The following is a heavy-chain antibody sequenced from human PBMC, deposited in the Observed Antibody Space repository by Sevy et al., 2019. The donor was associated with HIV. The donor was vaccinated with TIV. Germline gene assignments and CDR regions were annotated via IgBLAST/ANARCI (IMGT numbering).Heavy chain of an antibody. CDR2: IGSGGDA. CDR3: ARSGGSSDYGMHV. Sequence: GGSLRLSCGASGFTFSSYDMHWVRQAAGKGLEWVSGIGSGGDAYYPGSVKGRITISRENAKNSLYLQMNSLRAGDTAVYYCARSGGSSDYGMHVWGQGTTVTFSS. CDR1: GFTFSSYD. V-gene: IGHV3-13*01. D-gene: IGHD5-12*01. J-gene: IGHJ6*02.